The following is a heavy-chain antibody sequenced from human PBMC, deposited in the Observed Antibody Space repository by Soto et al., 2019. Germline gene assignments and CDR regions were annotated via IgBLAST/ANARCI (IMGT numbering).Heavy chain of an antibody. CDR2: INGSSSTT. Sequence: EVQLVESGGGLVQRGGSLRLSCAASGFTFGIYSMNWVRQAPGKGLEWLSYINGSSSTTYYADSVKGRFIISRDNAANSLYLQMNSLRDADTDVYYCARGDRFRCSVDLCVSDGLFLSWGQGTLVTVSS. J-gene: IGHJ5*02. V-gene: IGHV3-48*02. CDR1: GFTFGIYS. CDR3: ARGDRFRCSVDLCVSDGLFLS. D-gene: IGHD2-15*01.